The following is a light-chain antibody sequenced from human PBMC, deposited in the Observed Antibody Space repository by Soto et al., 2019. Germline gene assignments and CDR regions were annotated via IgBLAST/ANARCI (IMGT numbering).Light chain of an antibody. CDR2: EVS. J-gene: IGLJ1*01. Sequence: QSVLTQPPSASGSPGQSVTISCTGTSSDVGAYNYVSWYQQLPGKAPKLIIYEVSKRPSGVPDRFSGSKSGNTASLTVSGLQAEDEADSYRTSYAGTDSVFYVFGTGTRVTVL. V-gene: IGLV2-8*01. CDR1: SSDVGAYNY. CDR3: TSYAGTDSVFYV.